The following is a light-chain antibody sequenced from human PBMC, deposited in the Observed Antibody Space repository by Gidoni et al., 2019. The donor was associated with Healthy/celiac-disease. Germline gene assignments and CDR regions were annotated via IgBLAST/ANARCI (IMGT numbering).Light chain of an antibody. Sequence: DIGMTQYPATLSVSPGERATLSCRASQSVSGYLAWFLQKPGQAPRLLIYGASTRATGIPARFSGSGSGTDFTLTISSLQSEDFAVYYCQQYNNWPFTFGQGTKLEIK. J-gene: IGKJ2*01. CDR1: QSVSGY. CDR3: QQYNNWPFT. CDR2: GAS. V-gene: IGKV3-15*01.